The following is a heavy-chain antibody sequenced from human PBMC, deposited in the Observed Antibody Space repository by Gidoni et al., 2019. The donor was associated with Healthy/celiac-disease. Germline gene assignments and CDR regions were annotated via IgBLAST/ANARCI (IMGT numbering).Heavy chain of an antibody. CDR1: GFTFSSYD. D-gene: IGHD1-26*01. J-gene: IGHJ3*02. CDR3: AREGGIVGATRAFDI. V-gene: IGHV3-13*01. Sequence: EVQLVESGGGLVQPGGSLRLSCAASGFTFSSYDMHWVRQATGKGLEWVSAIGTAGDTYYPGSVKGRFTISRENAKNSLYLQMNSLRAEDTAVYYCAREGGIVGATRAFDIWGQGTMVTVSS. CDR2: IGTAGDT.